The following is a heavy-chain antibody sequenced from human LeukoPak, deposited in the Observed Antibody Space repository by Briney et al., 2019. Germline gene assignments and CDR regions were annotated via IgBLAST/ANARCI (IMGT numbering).Heavy chain of an antibody. Sequence: SETLSLTCTVSGGSINSYFWSWIRQPPGKGPEWIGYIHFSGSTNYNPSLKSRVTMSVGTSKNQFSLKLSSVTAADTAVYYCARRSSSEYYFDYWGQGTLVTVSS. CDR2: IHFSGST. CDR1: GGSINSYF. V-gene: IGHV4-59*08. CDR3: ARRSSSEYYFDY. J-gene: IGHJ4*02. D-gene: IGHD6-6*01.